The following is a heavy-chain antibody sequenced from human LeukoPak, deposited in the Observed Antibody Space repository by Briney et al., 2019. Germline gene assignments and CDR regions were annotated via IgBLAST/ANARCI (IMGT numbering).Heavy chain of an antibody. J-gene: IGHJ5*02. D-gene: IGHD2-15*01. V-gene: IGHV6-1*01. CDR2: TYYRSKWYN. Sequence: SQTLSLTCAISGDSVSSNSAAWNWIRQSPSRGLEWLGRTYYRSKWYNDYAVSVKSRITINPDTSKNQFSLQLNSVTPEDTAVYYCARENVVVAAATPGGNVYWFDPWGQGTLVTVSS. CDR1: GDSVSSNSAA. CDR3: ARENVVVAAATPGGNVYWFDP.